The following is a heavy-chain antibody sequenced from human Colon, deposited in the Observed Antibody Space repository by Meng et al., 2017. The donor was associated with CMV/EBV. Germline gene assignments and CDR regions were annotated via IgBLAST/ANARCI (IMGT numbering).Heavy chain of an antibody. CDR2: INPNSGGT. CDR3: ATVSSGYYLYFQH. J-gene: IGHJ1*01. V-gene: IGHV1-2*02. D-gene: IGHD3-22*01. CDR1: GYTFTGYY. Sequence: VQLLQSGGEVKKPGASVNVSCKASGYTFTGYYMHWVRQAPGQGLEWMGWINPNSGGTNYAQKFQGRATMTRDTSISTAYMELSRLRSDDTAVYYCATVSSGYYLYFQHWGQGTLVTVSS.